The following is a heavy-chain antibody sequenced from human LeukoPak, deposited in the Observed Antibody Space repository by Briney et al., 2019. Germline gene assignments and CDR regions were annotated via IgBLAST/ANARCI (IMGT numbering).Heavy chain of an antibody. J-gene: IGHJ4*02. CDR2: IYTSGST. V-gene: IGHV4-61*02. Sequence: NPSQTLSLTCTVSGDSISSGNYYWSWIRQPAGKGLEWIGRIYTSGSTNYNPSLKSRVTISVDTSKNQFSLRLNSVTATDTAMYYCARGPYSYDSSGCFDYWGQGALVTVSS. D-gene: IGHD3-22*01. CDR1: GDSISSGNYY. CDR3: ARGPYSYDSSGCFDY.